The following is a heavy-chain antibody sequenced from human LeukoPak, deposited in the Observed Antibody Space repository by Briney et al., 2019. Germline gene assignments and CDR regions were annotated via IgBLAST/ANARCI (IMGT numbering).Heavy chain of an antibody. Sequence: GRSLRLSCAASGFTFSSYGMHWVRQAPGKGLEWVAVISYDGSNKYYADSVKGRFTISRDNSKNTLYLQMNSLRAEDTAVYYCAIALRSRASIAVAGGWGQGTLVTVSS. CDR3: AIALRSRASIAVAGG. CDR1: GFTFSSYG. CDR2: ISYDGSNK. J-gene: IGHJ4*02. V-gene: IGHV3-30*03. D-gene: IGHD6-19*01.